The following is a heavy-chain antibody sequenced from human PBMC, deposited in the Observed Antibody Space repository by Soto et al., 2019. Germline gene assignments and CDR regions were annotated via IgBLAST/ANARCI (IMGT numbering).Heavy chain of an antibody. V-gene: IGHV3-30-3*01. CDR2: ISYDGSNK. Sequence: GGSLRLSCAASGFTFSSYAMHWVRQAPGKGLEWVAVISYDGSNKYYADSVKGRFTISRDNSKNTLYLQMNSLRAEDTAVYYCARGRVRYYDSSGYPNFDFCGPGTLVTVSS. CDR3: ARGRVRYYDSSGYPNFDF. D-gene: IGHD3-22*01. CDR1: GFTFSSYA. J-gene: IGHJ4*02.